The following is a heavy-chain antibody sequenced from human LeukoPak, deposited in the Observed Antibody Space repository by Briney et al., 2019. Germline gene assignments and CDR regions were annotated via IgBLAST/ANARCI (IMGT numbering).Heavy chain of an antibody. CDR1: GFTFSSYE. CDR3: ARELLTMIFYGMDV. Sequence: GGSLRLSCAASGFTFSSYEMNWVRQAPGKGLEWVSYISSSGSTIYYADSVKGRFTISRDNAKNSLYLQMNSLRAEDTAVYYCARELLTMIFYGMDVWGQGTTVTVSS. CDR2: ISSSGSTI. D-gene: IGHD3-22*01. J-gene: IGHJ6*02. V-gene: IGHV3-48*03.